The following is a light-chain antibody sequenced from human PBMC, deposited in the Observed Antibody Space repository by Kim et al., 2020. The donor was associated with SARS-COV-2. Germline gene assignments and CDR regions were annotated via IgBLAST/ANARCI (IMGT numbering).Light chain of an antibody. CDR1: HVINIF. V-gene: IGKV1-17*03. CDR2: AAS. Sequence: SASVGARVTITYRASHVINIFLAWFQQKPAKVPKPLIYAASSLQSEVPSMFSGSGSGTECTLTFISLQPEDFATYYCLQHQTYPYTFGQGTKLEI. CDR3: LQHQTYPYT. J-gene: IGKJ2*01.